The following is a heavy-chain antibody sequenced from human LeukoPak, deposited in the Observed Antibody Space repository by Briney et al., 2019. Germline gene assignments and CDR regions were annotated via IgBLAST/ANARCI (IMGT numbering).Heavy chain of an antibody. Sequence: GGSLRLSCAASGFTFSNAWMNWVRQAPGKGLEWVSAISGSGGSTYYADSVKGRFTISRDNSKNTLYLQMNSLRAEDTAVYYCAKDKGWGYSTYDYYGMDVWGQGTTVTVSS. D-gene: IGHD1-26*01. CDR3: AKDKGWGYSTYDYYGMDV. J-gene: IGHJ6*02. V-gene: IGHV3-23*01. CDR1: GFTFSNAW. CDR2: ISGSGGST.